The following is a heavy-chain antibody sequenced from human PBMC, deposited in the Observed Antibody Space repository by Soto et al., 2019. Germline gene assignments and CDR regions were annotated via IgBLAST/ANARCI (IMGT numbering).Heavy chain of an antibody. CDR1: GFTVSTNY. V-gene: IGHV3-66*01. D-gene: IGHD3-3*01. J-gene: IGHJ4*02. CDR2: IYSSSGT. Sequence: GGALRLSCAASGFTVSTNYMSWVRQAPGKGLEWVSIIYSSSGTYYADSVKGRFTISRDNSRNTLYLQILSLRAEYTAVYYCAYSTAHALFDFWGQGTLVTVSS. CDR3: AYSTAHALFDF.